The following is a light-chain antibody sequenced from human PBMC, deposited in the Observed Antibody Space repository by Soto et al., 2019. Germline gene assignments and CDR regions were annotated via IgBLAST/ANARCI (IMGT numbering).Light chain of an antibody. V-gene: IGKV3-20*01. CDR2: DAS. CDR3: QQYDNSPIT. J-gene: IGKJ5*01. CDR1: QSVTNNY. Sequence: IVLTQSPGTLSLSPGERATLSCRASQSVTNNYLAWYQQKPGQAPRLLIYDASGRATGIPDRFSGSGSGTDFTLTISRLEPEDFAVYYCQQYDNSPITFGQGTRLEIK.